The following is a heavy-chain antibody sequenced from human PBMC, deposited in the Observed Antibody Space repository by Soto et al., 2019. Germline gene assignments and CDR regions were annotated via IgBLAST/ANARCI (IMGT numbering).Heavy chain of an antibody. CDR1: GFTFYKYG. Sequence: QVQLVESGGGVVQPGRSLRLSCAASGFTFYKYGMHWVRQAPGKGLEWVALISHDGSNKYYVDSVKGRFTIARDNSKNTEFLQRNSLRPEDTALYFCAKDDSNRWYTCYAMDVWGQGTTVTVSS. D-gene: IGHD6-13*01. CDR2: ISHDGSNK. CDR3: AKDDSNRWYTCYAMDV. J-gene: IGHJ6*02. V-gene: IGHV3-30*18.